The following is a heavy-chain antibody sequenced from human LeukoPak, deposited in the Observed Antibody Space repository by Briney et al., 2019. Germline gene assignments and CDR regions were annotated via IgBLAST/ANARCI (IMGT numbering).Heavy chain of an antibody. D-gene: IGHD6-19*01. V-gene: IGHV3-23*01. J-gene: IGHJ4*02. CDR2: ISGSGDTT. Sequence: GGSLRLSRAASGFTFSNYAMTWVRQGPGKGLEWISGISGSGDTTYYADSEKGRFTTSRDNFRNTLYLQMNSLTVADTAVYFCARESFKAVAGYLDYWGQGILVTVSS. CDR3: ARESFKAVAGYLDY. CDR1: GFTFSNYA.